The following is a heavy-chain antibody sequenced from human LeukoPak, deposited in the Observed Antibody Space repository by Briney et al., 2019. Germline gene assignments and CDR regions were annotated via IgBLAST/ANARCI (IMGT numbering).Heavy chain of an antibody. Sequence: ASVKVSCKASGYTFTGYYMHWVRQAPGQGLEWMGWINPNSGGTNYAQKFQGRVTMTRDASISTAYMELSRLRSDDTAVYYCASDLEDIVVVAAALNYFDYRGQGTLVTVSS. D-gene: IGHD2-2*01. J-gene: IGHJ4*02. CDR3: ASDLEDIVVVAAALNYFDY. V-gene: IGHV1-2*02. CDR1: GYTFTGYY. CDR2: INPNSGGT.